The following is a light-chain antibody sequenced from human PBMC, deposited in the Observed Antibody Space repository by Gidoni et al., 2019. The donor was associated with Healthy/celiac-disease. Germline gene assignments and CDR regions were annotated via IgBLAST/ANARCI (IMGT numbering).Light chain of an antibody. CDR1: QSVLYSSNNKSY. Sequence: DIVITQPPDSLPVSLAERATINCKSSQSVLYSSNNKSYLAWYQQKPGQPPKLLIYWASTRESGVPDRFSGSGSGTDFTLTISSLQAEDVAVYYCQQYYSTPWTFGQGTKVEIK. J-gene: IGKJ1*01. V-gene: IGKV4-1*01. CDR2: WAS. CDR3: QQYYSTPWT.